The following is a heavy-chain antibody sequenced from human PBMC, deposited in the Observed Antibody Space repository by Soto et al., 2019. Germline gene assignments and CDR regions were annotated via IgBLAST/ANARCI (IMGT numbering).Heavy chain of an antibody. CDR1: GGSISSYY. V-gene: IGHV4-59*01. D-gene: IGHD6-13*01. Sequence: SETLSLTCTVSGGSISSYYWSWIRQPPGKGLEWIGYIYYSGSTNYNPSPKSRVTISVDTSKNQFSLKLSSVTAADTAVYYCATSIAAAEDYFDYWGQGTMVTVYS. J-gene: IGHJ4*02. CDR3: ATSIAAAEDYFDY. CDR2: IYYSGST.